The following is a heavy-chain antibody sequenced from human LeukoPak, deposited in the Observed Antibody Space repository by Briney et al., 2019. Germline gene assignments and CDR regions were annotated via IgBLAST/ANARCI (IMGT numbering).Heavy chain of an antibody. CDR2: IYHSGST. Sequence: PSETLSLTCAVSGGSISSNNWWSWVRQPPGKGLEWIGEIYHSGSTNYNPSLKSRVTISVDKSKNQFSLKLISVTAADTAVYYCAGDRYYDPDAFDIWGQGTMVTVSS. CDR1: GGSISSNNW. D-gene: IGHD3-22*01. CDR3: AGDRYYDPDAFDI. J-gene: IGHJ3*02. V-gene: IGHV4-4*02.